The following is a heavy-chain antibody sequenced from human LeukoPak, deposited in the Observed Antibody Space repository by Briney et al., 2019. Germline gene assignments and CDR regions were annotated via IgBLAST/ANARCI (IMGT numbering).Heavy chain of an antibody. D-gene: IGHD3-3*01. CDR2: ISPSGGGT. J-gene: IGHJ4*02. CDR1: GYIFTSYN. CDR3: ARAPTYDFWSDIQGYYFDY. Sequence: ASVKVSCKASGYIFTSYNMHWVRQAPGQGLEWMGIISPSGGGTTYAQKLQGRVTMTRDTSTSTVHMELSSLRSEDTAIYYCARAPTYDFWSDIQGYYFDYWGQGTLVAVSS. V-gene: IGHV1-46*04.